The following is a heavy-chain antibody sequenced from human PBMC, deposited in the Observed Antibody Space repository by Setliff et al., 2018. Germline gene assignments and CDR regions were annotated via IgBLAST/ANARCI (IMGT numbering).Heavy chain of an antibody. D-gene: IGHD1-26*01. Sequence: LRLSCAASGFTLSSYWMHWVRQAPGRGLVWVSRINSDGSTTNYADSVKGRFTISRDNSKNTLYLQMNSLRAEDTAVYYCCSGSYLFVYWGQGSLVTVSS. CDR2: INSDGSTT. J-gene: IGHJ4*02. CDR3: CSGSYLFVY. CDR1: GFTLSSYW. V-gene: IGHV3-74*01.